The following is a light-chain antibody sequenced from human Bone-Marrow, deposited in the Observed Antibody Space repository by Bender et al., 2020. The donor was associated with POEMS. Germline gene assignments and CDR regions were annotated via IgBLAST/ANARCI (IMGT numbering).Light chain of an antibody. Sequence: QSALTQPASVSGSPGQSITMSCSGTSSDLGDYKYVSWFQHHPGKAPKLLIYEVNKRPSGVSHRLSGSKSGNTASLTISGLQPEDEADYYCCSYAGSSNLGVFGGGTKLTVL. V-gene: IGLV2-23*02. J-gene: IGLJ3*02. CDR1: SSDLGDYKY. CDR3: CSYAGSSNLGV. CDR2: EVN.